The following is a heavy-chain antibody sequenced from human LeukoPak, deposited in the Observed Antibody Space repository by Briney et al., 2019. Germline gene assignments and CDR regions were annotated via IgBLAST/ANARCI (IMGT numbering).Heavy chain of an antibody. CDR2: TSNNGGYT. CDR3: AKQLGYCSDGSCYFPY. Sequence: GGSLRLSCAASGFTFSSSAMSWVRQAPGKGLEWVSATSNNGGYTYYADSVQGRFTISRDNSKSTLCLQMNSLRAEDTTVYYCAKQLGYCSDGSCYFPYWGQGTLVTVSS. J-gene: IGHJ4*02. V-gene: IGHV3-23*01. D-gene: IGHD2-15*01. CDR1: GFTFSSSA.